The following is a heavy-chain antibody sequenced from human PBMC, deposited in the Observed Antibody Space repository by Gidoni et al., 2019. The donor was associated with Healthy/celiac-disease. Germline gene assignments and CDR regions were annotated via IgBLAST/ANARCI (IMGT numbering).Heavy chain of an antibody. V-gene: IGHV4-31*03. Sequence: QVQLQESGPGLVKPSQTLSLTCPVPVRSISSGGYYWSWIRQHPGKGLEWIGYSYYSGRTYYNPSLKSRVTISVDTSKNQFSLKLSSVTDADTAVYDCARAPRVGITMVRGVANWFDPWGQGTLVTVSS. J-gene: IGHJ5*02. CDR1: VRSISSGGYY. CDR2: SYYSGRT. D-gene: IGHD3-10*01. CDR3: ARAPRVGITMVRGVANWFDP.